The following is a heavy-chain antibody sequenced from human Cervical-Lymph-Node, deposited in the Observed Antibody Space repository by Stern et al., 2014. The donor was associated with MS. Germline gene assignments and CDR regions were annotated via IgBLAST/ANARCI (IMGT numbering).Heavy chain of an antibody. D-gene: IGHD5-24*01. CDR2: ISGSGGST. CDR3: AKGRWQQLALDV. CDR1: GFTFSSDA. J-gene: IGHJ6*02. Sequence: EVQLLESGGGLAQPGGSLRISCEVSGFTFSSDAMSWVRQAPGKGTEGVSVISGSGGSTYYADSVKGRFTISRDNSKNTLYLQMNTLRAEDTAVYYCAKGRWQQLALDVWGQGATVVVSS. V-gene: IGHV3-23*01.